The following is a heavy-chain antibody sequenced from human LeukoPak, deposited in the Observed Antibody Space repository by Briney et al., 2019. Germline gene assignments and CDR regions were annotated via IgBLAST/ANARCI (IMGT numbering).Heavy chain of an antibody. D-gene: IGHD3-16*02. V-gene: IGHV3-53*01. CDR2: FYRGGST. J-gene: IGHJ4*02. CDR1: GFTVSSNY. CDR3: AKGGSYRSQPYFDY. Sequence: GGSLRLSCAASGFTVSSNYMSWVRQAPGKGLEWVSIFYRGGSTYYADSVKGRFTISRDNSKNTVYLQMNSLRAEDTAVYYCAKGGSYRSQPYFDYWGQGTPVTVSS.